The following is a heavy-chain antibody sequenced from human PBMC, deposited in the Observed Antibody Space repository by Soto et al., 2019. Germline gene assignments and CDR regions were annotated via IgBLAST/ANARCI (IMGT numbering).Heavy chain of an antibody. V-gene: IGHV1-69*06. CDR1: GGTFSSYA. J-gene: IGHJ6*02. CDR3: XXXXREWLPPARDYYYGMDV. CDR2: IIPIFGTA. Sequence: QVQLVQSGAEVKKPGSSVKVSCKASGGTFSSYAISWVRQAPGQGLEWMGGIIPIFGTANYAQKFQGRVTITADKSTSTAYMELSSLRSEDTAVYYCXXXXREWLPPARDYYYGMDVWGQGTTXT. D-gene: IGHD3-3*01.